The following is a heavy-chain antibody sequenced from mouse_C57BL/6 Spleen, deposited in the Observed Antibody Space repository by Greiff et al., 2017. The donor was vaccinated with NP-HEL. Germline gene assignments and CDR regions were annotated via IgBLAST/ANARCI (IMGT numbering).Heavy chain of an antibody. Sequence: QVQLKESGAELVMPGASVKLSCKASGYTFTSYWMHWVKQRPGQGLEWIGEIDPSDSYTNYNQKFKGKSTLTVDKSSSTAYMQLSSLTSEDSAVYYCARDGKGAMDYWGQGTSVTVSS. CDR2: IDPSDSYT. CDR3: ARDGKGAMDY. CDR1: GYTFTSYW. V-gene: IGHV1-69*01. J-gene: IGHJ4*01. D-gene: IGHD2-1*01.